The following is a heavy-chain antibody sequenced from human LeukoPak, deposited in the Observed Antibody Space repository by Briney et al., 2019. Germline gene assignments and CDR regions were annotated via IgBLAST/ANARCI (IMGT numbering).Heavy chain of an antibody. V-gene: IGHV1-18*01. J-gene: IGHJ3*02. CDR1: GYTFTSYG. D-gene: IGHD2/OR15-2a*01. CDR2: ISAYNGNT. CDR3: ALRLSKPLAFDI. Sequence: ASVKVSCKASGYTFTSYGISWVRQAPGQGLEWMGWISAYNGNTNYAQRLQGRVTMTTDTSTSTAYMELRSLRSDDTAVYYCALRLSKPLAFDIWGQGTVVTVSS.